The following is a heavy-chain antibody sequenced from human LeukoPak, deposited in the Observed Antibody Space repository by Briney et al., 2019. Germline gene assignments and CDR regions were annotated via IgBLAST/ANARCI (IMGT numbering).Heavy chain of an antibody. CDR2: ISYDGSNK. J-gene: IGHJ6*03. CDR3: AKDYSYAPRGDYYYMDV. V-gene: IGHV3-30*18. D-gene: IGHD5-18*01. CDR1: GFTFSSYG. Sequence: GGSLRLSCAASGFTFSSYGMHWVRQAPGKGLEWVAVISYDGSNKYYADSVKGRFTISRDNSKNTLYLQMNSLRAEDTAVYYCAKDYSYAPRGDYYYMDVWGKGTTVTVSS.